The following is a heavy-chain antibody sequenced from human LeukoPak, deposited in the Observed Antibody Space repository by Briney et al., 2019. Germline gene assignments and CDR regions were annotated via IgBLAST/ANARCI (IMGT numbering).Heavy chain of an antibody. CDR3: ARGLIGAANLNWFDP. Sequence: PSETLSLTCAVYGGSFSGYYWSWIRQPPGEGLEWIGEINHSGSTNYNPSLKSRVTISVDTSKNQFSLKLSSVTAADTAVYYCARGLIGAANLNWFDPWGQGTLVTVSS. D-gene: IGHD6-6*01. CDR1: GGSFSGYY. CDR2: INHSGST. J-gene: IGHJ5*02. V-gene: IGHV4-34*01.